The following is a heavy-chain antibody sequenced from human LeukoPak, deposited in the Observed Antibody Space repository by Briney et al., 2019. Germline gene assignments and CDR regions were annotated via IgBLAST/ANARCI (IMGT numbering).Heavy chain of an antibody. D-gene: IGHD3-22*01. Sequence: SETLSLTCTVSGGSISSSSYYWGWIRQPPGKGLEWIGSIYYSGSTHYNPSLKSRVTISVDTSKNQFSLKLSSVTAADTAVYYCARRHYDSSGYFWGQGTLVTVSS. J-gene: IGHJ4*02. CDR1: GGSISSSSYY. CDR3: ARRHYDSSGYF. V-gene: IGHV4-39*01. CDR2: IYYSGST.